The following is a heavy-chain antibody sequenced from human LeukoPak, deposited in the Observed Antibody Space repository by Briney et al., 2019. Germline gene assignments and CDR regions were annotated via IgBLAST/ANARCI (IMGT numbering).Heavy chain of an antibody. CDR3: ARAPYSSSWYFDY. CDR1: AFTFSSYA. V-gene: IGHV3-23*01. D-gene: IGHD6-13*01. J-gene: IGHJ4*02. Sequence: GGSLRLSCAASAFTFSSYAMSWVRQVPGKGLEWVSAISGSGGSTYYADSVKGRFTISRDNSKNTVYLQMNSLRAEDTAVYHCARAPYSSSWYFDYWGQGTLVTVSS. CDR2: ISGSGGST.